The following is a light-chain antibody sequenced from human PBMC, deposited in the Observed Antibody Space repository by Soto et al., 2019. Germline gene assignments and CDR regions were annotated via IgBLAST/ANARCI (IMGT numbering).Light chain of an antibody. CDR3: MQGTHWPPFT. J-gene: IGKJ3*01. V-gene: IGKV2-30*01. Sequence: DVVMTQSPLSLSVTLGQPASISCRSSQSLVYSDGVTYLNWFHQRPGQSPRRLIYKVSNRDSGVPDRFSGSGSGTDFTLKISRVEAEDVGIYYCMQGTHWPPFTFGPGTKVDIK. CDR1: QSLVYSDGVTY. CDR2: KVS.